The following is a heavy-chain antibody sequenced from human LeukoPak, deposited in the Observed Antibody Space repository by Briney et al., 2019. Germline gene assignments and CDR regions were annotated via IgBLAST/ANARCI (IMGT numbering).Heavy chain of an antibody. Sequence: SETLSLTCTVSGGSISSYYWSWIRQPAGKGLEWIVRIYTSGSTIYNPSLKSRVTMSIDTSKNQFSLKLSSVTAADTAVYYCARGRYESTRLSAYYYYYMDVWGKGTTVTVSS. V-gene: IGHV4-4*07. J-gene: IGHJ6*03. CDR2: IYTSGST. CDR3: ARGRYESTRLSAYYYYYMDV. D-gene: IGHD1-14*01. CDR1: GGSISSYY.